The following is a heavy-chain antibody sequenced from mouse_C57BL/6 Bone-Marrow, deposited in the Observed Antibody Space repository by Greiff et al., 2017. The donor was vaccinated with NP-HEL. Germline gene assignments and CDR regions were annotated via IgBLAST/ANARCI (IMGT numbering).Heavy chain of an antibody. Sequence: QVQLQQPGAELVRPGSSVKLSCKASGYTFTSYWMHWVKQRPIQGLEWIGNIDPSDSETHYNQKFKDKATLTVDKSSSTAYMQLSSLTSEDSAVYYWASNYRGAMDYWGQGTSVTVSS. D-gene: IGHD2-12*01. J-gene: IGHJ4*01. CDR1: GYTFTSYW. CDR3: ASNYRGAMDY. V-gene: IGHV1-52*01. CDR2: IDPSDSET.